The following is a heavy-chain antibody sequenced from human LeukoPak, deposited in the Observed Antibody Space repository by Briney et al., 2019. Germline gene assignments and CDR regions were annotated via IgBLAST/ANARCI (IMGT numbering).Heavy chain of an antibody. Sequence: QTGGSLRLSCAASGFTFSDYNMRWIRQAPGKGLEWVSAISGSGGSTYYADSVKGRFTISRDNSKNTLYLQMNSPRAEDTAVYYCARFRGSHLDYWGQGTLVTVSS. D-gene: IGHD1-26*01. CDR3: ARFRGSHLDY. CDR1: GFTFSDYN. V-gene: IGHV3-23*01. J-gene: IGHJ4*02. CDR2: ISGSGGST.